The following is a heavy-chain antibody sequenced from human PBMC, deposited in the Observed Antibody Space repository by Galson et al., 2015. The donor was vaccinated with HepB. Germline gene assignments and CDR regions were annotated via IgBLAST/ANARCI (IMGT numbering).Heavy chain of an antibody. CDR3: AKERLGQGALDY. V-gene: IGHV3-64D*06. CDR1: GFSFSTYA. J-gene: IGHJ4*02. CDR2: IYPNSAVT. D-gene: IGHD7-27*01. Sequence: SLRLSCAASGFSFSTYAVYWVRQAPGKGLELVSSIYPNSAVTQYADSVKDRFSISRDNSKNTLYLQMNSLRPEDTAVYYCAKERLGQGALDYWGPGRLVTVSS.